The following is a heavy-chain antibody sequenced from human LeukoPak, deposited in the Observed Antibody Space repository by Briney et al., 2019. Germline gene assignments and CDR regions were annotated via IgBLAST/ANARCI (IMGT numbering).Heavy chain of an antibody. J-gene: IGHJ4*02. CDR1: GYTFTSYD. Sequence: ASVKVSCKASGYTFTSYDISWVRQAPGQGLEWMGWISAYNGNTNYAQKLQGRVTMTTDTSTSTAYMELRSLRSDDTAVYYCARNYYDFWSASAHFDYWGQGTLVTVSS. CDR3: ARNYYDFWSASAHFDY. V-gene: IGHV1-18*01. CDR2: ISAYNGNT. D-gene: IGHD3-3*01.